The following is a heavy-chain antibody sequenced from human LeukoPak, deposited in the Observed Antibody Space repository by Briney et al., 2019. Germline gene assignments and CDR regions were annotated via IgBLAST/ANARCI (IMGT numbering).Heavy chain of an antibody. J-gene: IGHJ4*02. D-gene: IGHD3-3*01. V-gene: IGHV4-34*01. CDR2: INHSGST. CDR3: ARGLLYYDFWSGYLGYFDY. Sequence: GSLRLSCAASGLTVNNNYMNWIRQPPGKGLEWIGEINHSGSTNYNPSLKSRVTISVDTSKNQFSLKLSSVTAADTAVYYCARGLLYYDFWSGYLGYFDYWGQGTLVTVSS. CDR1: GLTVNNNY.